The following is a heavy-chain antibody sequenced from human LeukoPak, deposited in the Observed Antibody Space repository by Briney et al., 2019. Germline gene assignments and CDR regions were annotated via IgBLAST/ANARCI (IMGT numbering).Heavy chain of an antibody. CDR2: ISSSSSTI. V-gene: IGHV3-48*01. CDR3: ARDRYGSGSYYYFDS. CDR1: GFTFSSYS. J-gene: IGHJ4*02. D-gene: IGHD3-10*01. Sequence: GGSLRLSCAASGFTFSSYSMNWVRQAPGKGLEWVSYISSSSSTIYYADSVKGRFTISRDNAKNSLYLQMNSLRAEDTAVYYCARDRYGSGSYYYFDSWGQGTLVTVSS.